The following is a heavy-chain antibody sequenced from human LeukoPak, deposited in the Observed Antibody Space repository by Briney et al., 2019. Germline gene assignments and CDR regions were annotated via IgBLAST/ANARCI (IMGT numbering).Heavy chain of an antibody. CDR2: INPNSGGT. Sequence: ASVKVSCKASGYTFTGYYMHWVRQAPGQGLEWMGWINPNSGGTNYAQKFQGRVTMTRDTSISTAYMELSRLRSDDTAVYYCARDAGTNRYSSWVYWGQGTLVTVSS. J-gene: IGHJ4*02. CDR1: GYTFTGYY. V-gene: IGHV1-2*02. D-gene: IGHD2-2*01. CDR3: ARDAGTNRYSSWVY.